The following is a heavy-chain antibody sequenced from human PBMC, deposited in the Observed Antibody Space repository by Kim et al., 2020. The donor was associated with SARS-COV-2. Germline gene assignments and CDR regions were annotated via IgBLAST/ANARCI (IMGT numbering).Heavy chain of an antibody. Sequence: YSPAPKSRGTISVDTSRNQFSLRVSSVTAADTAVYYCARGPSYGSSGFDYWGQGTLVTVSS. J-gene: IGHJ4*02. CDR3: ARGPSYGSSGFDY. V-gene: IGHV4-59*09. D-gene: IGHD3-10*01.